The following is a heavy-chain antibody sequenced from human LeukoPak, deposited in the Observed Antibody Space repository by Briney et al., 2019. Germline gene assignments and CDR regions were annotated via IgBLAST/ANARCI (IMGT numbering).Heavy chain of an antibody. D-gene: IGHD5-24*01. CDR1: GYTLTSYY. CDR2: INPSGGST. CDR3: ASLPGRDGYNRM. V-gene: IGHV1-46*01. Sequence: GASVKVSCKASGYTLTSYYMHWVRQAPGQGLEWMGIINPSGGSTTYAQKFQGRVTMTRDTSTSTVYMELNSLRSEDTAVYYCASLPGRDGYNRMWGQGTLVTVSS. J-gene: IGHJ4*02.